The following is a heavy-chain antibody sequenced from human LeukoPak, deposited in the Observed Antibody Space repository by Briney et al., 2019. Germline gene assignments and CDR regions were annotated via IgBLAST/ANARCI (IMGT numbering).Heavy chain of an antibody. CDR3: ARGRSSGYFVYGYFDY. D-gene: IGHD3-22*01. CDR1: GGSISSYY. V-gene: IGHV4-4*07. CDR2: IYTSGST. J-gene: IGHJ4*02. Sequence: PSETLSLTCTVSGGSISSYYWSWIRQPAGKGLEWIGHIYTSGSTNYNPSLKSRVTMSVDTSKNQFSLKLSSVTAADTAVYYRARGRSSGYFVYGYFDYWGQGTLVTVSS.